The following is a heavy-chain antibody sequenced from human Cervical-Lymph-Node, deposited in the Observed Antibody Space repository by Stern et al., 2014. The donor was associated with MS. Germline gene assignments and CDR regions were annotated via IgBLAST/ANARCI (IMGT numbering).Heavy chain of an antibody. V-gene: IGHV3-9*01. J-gene: IGHJ4*02. CDR2: ISWNSGSI. D-gene: IGHD6-19*01. CDR1: GFTFDDYA. CDR3: AKDEGIAVAGTGGIQN. Sequence: EVQLVESGGGLVQPGRSLRLSCAASGFTFDDYAMHWVRQAPGKGLEWVSGISWNSGSIGYADSVKGRFTISRDNAKNSLYLQMNSLRAEDTALYYCAKDEGIAVAGTGGIQNWGQGTLVTVSS.